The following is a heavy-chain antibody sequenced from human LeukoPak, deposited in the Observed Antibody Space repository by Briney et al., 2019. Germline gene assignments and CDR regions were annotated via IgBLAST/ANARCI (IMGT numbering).Heavy chain of an antibody. CDR3: ARLGSMIFDKCDF. CDR2: IYPCDSDT. V-gene: IGHV5-51*07. CDR1: ETPLTAPR. J-gene: IGHJ4*02. Sequence: GESLKISCKRLETPLTAPRISGCHKLPGKGLEWMGIIYPCDSDTRYIPSFQGQVTISADKTTNTAYLQLRSLRTSDYARYYCARLGSMIFDKCDFWGQGTLVTVSS. D-gene: IGHD3/OR15-3a*01.